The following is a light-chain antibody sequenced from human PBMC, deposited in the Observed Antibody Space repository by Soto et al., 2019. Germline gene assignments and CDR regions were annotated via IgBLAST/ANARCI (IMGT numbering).Light chain of an antibody. Sequence: EIVLTQSPGTLSLSPGERATLSCRASQSVSSSYLAWYQQKPGQAPRLLIYGASSRATGIPDRFSGSGSGTDFTITISRLEPEDFAVYYCQKYGSSTFGQGTRLEIK. J-gene: IGKJ5*01. CDR1: QSVSSSY. CDR3: QKYGSST. V-gene: IGKV3-20*01. CDR2: GAS.